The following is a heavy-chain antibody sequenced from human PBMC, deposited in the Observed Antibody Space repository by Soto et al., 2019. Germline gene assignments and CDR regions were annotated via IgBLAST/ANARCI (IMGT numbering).Heavy chain of an antibody. CDR2: IYYSAYSGTT. Sequence: LSLTCTVSGGSINSGGFYWTWIRQHPGKGLEWIGNIYYSAYSGTTYYNPSLKSRITISADTSKNQFSLRLSSVTAADTAVYYCARGHGHLDYWGQATLVTVSS. CDR1: GGSINSGGFY. CDR3: ARGHGHLDY. J-gene: IGHJ4*02. V-gene: IGHV4-31*03.